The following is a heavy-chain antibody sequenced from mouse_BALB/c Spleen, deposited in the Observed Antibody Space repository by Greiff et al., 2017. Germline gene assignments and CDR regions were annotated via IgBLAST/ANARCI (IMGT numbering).Heavy chain of an antibody. D-gene: IGHD1-1*02. J-gene: IGHJ2*01. CDR2: ISDGGSYT. Sequence: EVQRVESGGGLVKPGGSLKLSCAASGFTFSDYYMYWVRQTPEKRLEWVATISDGGSYTYYPDSVKGRFTISRDNAKNNLYLQMSSLKSEDTAMYYCARDGGYYFDYWGQGTTLTVSS. CDR3: ARDGGYYFDY. V-gene: IGHV5-4*02. CDR1: GFTFSDYY.